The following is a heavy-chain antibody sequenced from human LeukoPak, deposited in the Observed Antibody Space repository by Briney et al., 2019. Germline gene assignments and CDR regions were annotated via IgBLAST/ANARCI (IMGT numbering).Heavy chain of an antibody. CDR2: INPNSGGT. V-gene: IGHV1-2*02. Sequence: ASVTVSCTASGYTFTVYYMHWVRQAPGQGLEWMGWINPNSGGTNYAQKFQGRVTMTRDTSISTAYMELSRLRSDDTAIYYCAIPVGSNFYYYMDVWGKGTTVTVSS. CDR3: AIPVGSNFYYYMDV. J-gene: IGHJ6*03. D-gene: IGHD6-13*01. CDR1: GYTFTVYY.